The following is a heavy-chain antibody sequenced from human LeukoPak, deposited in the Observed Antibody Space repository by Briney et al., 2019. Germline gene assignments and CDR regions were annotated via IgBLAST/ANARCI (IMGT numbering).Heavy chain of an antibody. CDR1: GYTFTDYY. V-gene: IGHV1-2*02. J-gene: IGHJ4*02. Sequence: WASVKVSCKASGYTFTDYYMHWVRQAPGQGLEWMGWINPNSGGTTYAQKFQGRVTMTGDTSISTAHMELSRLRSDDTAVYYCARVEQKRFGELSRLLDYWGQGTLVTVSS. CDR2: INPNSGGT. CDR3: ARVEQKRFGELSRLLDY. D-gene: IGHD3-10*01.